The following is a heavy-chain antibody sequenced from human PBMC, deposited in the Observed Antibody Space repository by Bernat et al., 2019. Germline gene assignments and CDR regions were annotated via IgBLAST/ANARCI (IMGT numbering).Heavy chain of an antibody. J-gene: IGHJ4*02. D-gene: IGHD2/OR15-2a*01. CDR3: AKQASTISIFDY. V-gene: IGHV3-66*04. CDR1: GFTVSANC. Sequence: VQLVESGGGVVQPGRSLRLSCAASGFTVSANCITWVRQAPGEGLEWVSGIYSDGRTFYAGSVKGRFTISSDSAKNTVHLQMNSLRAEDTAVYYCAKQASTISIFDYWGQGTLVTVSS. CDR2: IYSDGRT.